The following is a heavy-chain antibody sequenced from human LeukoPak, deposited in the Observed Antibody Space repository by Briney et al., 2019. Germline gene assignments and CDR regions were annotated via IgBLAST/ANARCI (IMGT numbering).Heavy chain of an antibody. CDR2: IIPILGIA. D-gene: IGHD6-6*01. J-gene: IGHJ6*02. V-gene: IGHV1-69*04. CDR1: GGTFSSYA. CDR3: ASVARPYYYGMDV. Sequence: SVKVSCKASGGTFSSYAISWVRQALGQGLEWMGRIIPILGIANYAQKFQGRVTITADKSTSTAYMELSSLRSEDTAVYYCASVARPYYYGMDVWGQGTTVTVSS.